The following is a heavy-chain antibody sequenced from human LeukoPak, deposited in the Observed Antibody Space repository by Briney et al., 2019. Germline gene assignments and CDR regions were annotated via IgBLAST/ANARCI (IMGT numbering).Heavy chain of an antibody. D-gene: IGHD6-19*01. J-gene: IGHJ4*02. CDR1: GYTFTSYG. Sequence: ASVKVSCKASGYTFTSYGISWVRQAPGQGLEWMGWINPNSGGTNYAQKFQGRVTMTRDTSISTAYMELSRLRSDDTAVYYCARGEIAVAADNWGQGTLVTVSS. V-gene: IGHV1-2*02. CDR3: ARGEIAVAADN. CDR2: INPNSGGT.